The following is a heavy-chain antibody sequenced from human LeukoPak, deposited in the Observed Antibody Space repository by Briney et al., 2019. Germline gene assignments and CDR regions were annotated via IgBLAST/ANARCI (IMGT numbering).Heavy chain of an antibody. Sequence: ASVKVSCKASGYTFTSYYMHWVRQAPGQGLEWMGIINPSGGSTSYAQKLQGRVTMTRDTSTSTVYMELSSLRSEDTAVYYCARGGSHIVVVTAPDYWGQGTLVTVSS. V-gene: IGHV1-46*01. CDR2: INPSGGST. CDR1: GYTFTSYY. CDR3: ARGGSHIVVVTAPDY. D-gene: IGHD2-21*02. J-gene: IGHJ4*02.